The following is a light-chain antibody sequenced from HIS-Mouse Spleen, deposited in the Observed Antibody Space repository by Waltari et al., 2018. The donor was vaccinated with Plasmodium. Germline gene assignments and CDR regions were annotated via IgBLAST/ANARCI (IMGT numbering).Light chain of an antibody. CDR2: DAS. V-gene: IGKV1-33*01. Sequence: DIQMTQSPSSLSASVGDRVTITCQASHDISHYLNWYQQKPGKAPKLLIYDASNFETGVPSRFSRSGSGTGFTFTISRLQAEDVAVYYCQQYYSTPYTFGQGTKLEIK. CDR3: QQYYSTPYT. J-gene: IGKJ2*01. CDR1: HDISHY.